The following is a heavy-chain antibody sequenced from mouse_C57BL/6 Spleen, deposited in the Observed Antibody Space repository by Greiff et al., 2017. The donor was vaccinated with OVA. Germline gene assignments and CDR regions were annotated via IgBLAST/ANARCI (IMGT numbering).Heavy chain of an antibody. CDR2: INPGSGGT. CDR3: ARRDSSGYDYFDY. Sequence: QVQLKQSGAELVRPGTSVKVSCKASGYAFTNYLIEWVKQRPGQGLEWIGVINPGSGGTNYNEKFKGKATLTADKSSSTAYMQLSSLTSEDSAVYFCARRDSSGYDYFDYWGQGTTLTVSS. V-gene: IGHV1-54*01. D-gene: IGHD3-2*02. CDR1: GYAFTNYL. J-gene: IGHJ2*01.